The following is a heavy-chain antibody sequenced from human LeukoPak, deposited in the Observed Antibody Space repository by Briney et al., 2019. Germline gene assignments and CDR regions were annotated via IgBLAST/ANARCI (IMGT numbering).Heavy chain of an antibody. CDR1: GFTFSTYW. CDR2: IKSDGST. V-gene: IGHV3-74*01. Sequence: GGSLRLSCAASGFTFSTYWMHWVRQAPGKGLVWVSRIKSDGSTNYADSVKGRFTISRDNVKNTVSLQMNSLRPEDTGVYYCARAPSEIGGYYPEYFRHWGQGTLVTVSS. J-gene: IGHJ1*01. CDR3: ARAPSEIGGYYPEYFRH. D-gene: IGHD3-22*01.